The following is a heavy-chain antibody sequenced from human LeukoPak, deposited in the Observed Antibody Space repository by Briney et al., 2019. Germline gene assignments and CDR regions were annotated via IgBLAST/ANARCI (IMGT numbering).Heavy chain of an antibody. CDR1: GFTFSSYW. CDR3: ARESGIAAALDL. D-gene: IGHD6-13*01. Sequence: PGGSLRLSCAASGFTFSSYWMHWVRQAPGKGLVWVSRINTDGSGTSYADSVKGRFTISRDNAKNTLYLQMNSLRAEDTAVYYCARESGIAAALDLWGQGTLVTVSS. J-gene: IGHJ5*02. V-gene: IGHV3-74*01. CDR2: INTDGSGT.